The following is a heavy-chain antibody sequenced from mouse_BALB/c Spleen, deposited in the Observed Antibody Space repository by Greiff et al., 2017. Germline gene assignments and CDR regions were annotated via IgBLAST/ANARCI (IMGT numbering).Heavy chain of an antibody. V-gene: IGHV5-17*02. J-gene: IGHJ1*01. CDR3: ARGPLLRLHYWYFDG. CDR2: ISSGSSTI. CDR1: GFTFSSFG. D-gene: IGHD1-2*01. Sequence: EVKLVESGGGLVQPGGSRKLSCAASGFTFSSFGMHWVRQAPEKGLEWVAYISSGSSTIYYADTVKGRFTISRDNPKNTLFLQMTSLRSEDTAMYYGARGPLLRLHYWYFDGWGAGTTVTVSS.